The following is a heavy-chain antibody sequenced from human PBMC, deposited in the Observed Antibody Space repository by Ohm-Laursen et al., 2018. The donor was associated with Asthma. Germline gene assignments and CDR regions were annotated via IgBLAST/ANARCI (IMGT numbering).Heavy chain of an antibody. Sequence: SLRLSCPLAGFTHRSYPMYWVRPAPAKGLDWVAVGGRYYHGGLKYYADSVNGRFTVSRDDSKNSLYRQMNSVRPDDAAVYYCAGDLMGWYLHAFDFWGQGTLVTVSS. D-gene: IGHD2-15*01. CDR2: GGRYYHGGLK. V-gene: IGHV3-30-3*01. J-gene: IGHJ4*02. CDR1: GFTHRSYP. CDR3: AGDLMGWYLHAFDF.